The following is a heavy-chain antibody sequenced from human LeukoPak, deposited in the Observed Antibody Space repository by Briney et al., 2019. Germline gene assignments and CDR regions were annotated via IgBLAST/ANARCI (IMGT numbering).Heavy chain of an antibody. CDR2: INHSGST. V-gene: IGHV4-34*01. Sequence: SGTLSLTCAVYGGSFSGYYWSWIRQPPGKGLEWIGEINHSGSTNYNPSLKSRVTISVDTSKNQFSLKLSSVTAADTAVYFCARGAGGAVAGSYFDYWGQGTLVTVSS. D-gene: IGHD6-19*01. CDR3: ARGAGGAVAGSYFDY. CDR1: GGSFSGYY. J-gene: IGHJ4*02.